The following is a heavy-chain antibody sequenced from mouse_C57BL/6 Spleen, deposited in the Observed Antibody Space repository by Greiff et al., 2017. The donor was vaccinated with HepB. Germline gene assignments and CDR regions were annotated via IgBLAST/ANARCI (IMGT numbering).Heavy chain of an antibody. V-gene: IGHV1-80*01. CDR1: GYAFSSYW. CDR3: GRIQEGYFDV. CDR2: IYPGDGDT. Sequence: VKLQESGAELVKPGASVKISCKASGYAFSSYWMNWVKQRPGKGLEWIGQIYPGDGDTNYNGKFKGKATLTADKSSSTAYMQLSSLTSEDSAVYVCGRIQEGYFDVWGTGTTVTVSS. J-gene: IGHJ1*03.